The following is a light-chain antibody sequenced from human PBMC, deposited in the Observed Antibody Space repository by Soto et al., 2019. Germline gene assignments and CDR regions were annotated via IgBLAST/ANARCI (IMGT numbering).Light chain of an antibody. CDR1: QSVGND. V-gene: IGKV3-11*01. CDR2: SAS. J-gene: IGKJ4*01. Sequence: EIVLTQSPATLSLSPGERATLSCRASQSVGNDLVWYHQKRGQAPRLLIYSASNRATGIPARFSGSGSGTDFTLTFSSLEPEDFAAYYCQQRSNWAPTFGGGTKVEIK. CDR3: QQRSNWAPT.